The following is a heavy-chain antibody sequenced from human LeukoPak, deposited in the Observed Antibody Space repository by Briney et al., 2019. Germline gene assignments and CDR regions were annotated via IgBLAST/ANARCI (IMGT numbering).Heavy chain of an antibody. Sequence: SETLSLTCAVSDGSISSYYWNWLRQPPGKGLEWIGFIYYSGYTDYNPSLKSRVTISLDTSKNQFSLKLSSVTAADTAVYYCARGGSGSYDVGYYFDCWGQGTLVTVSS. V-gene: IGHV4-59*01. CDR2: IYYSGYT. D-gene: IGHD1-26*01. J-gene: IGHJ4*02. CDR3: ARGGSGSYDVGYYFDC. CDR1: DGSISSYY.